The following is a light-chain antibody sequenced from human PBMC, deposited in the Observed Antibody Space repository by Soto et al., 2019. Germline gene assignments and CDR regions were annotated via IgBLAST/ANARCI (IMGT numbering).Light chain of an antibody. V-gene: IGLV1-51*01. CDR2: DNS. CDR3: ETWDSSLSVVL. J-gene: IGLJ2*01. Sequence: QSLLTQPPSVSAASGQKVTISCSGSSSNIGDNYISWYQQLPGTAPKVLIYDNSKRPSGIPDRFSAFKSGTSATLVITGLQAGDEADYYCETWDSSLSVVLFGGGTKVTVL. CDR1: SSNIGDNY.